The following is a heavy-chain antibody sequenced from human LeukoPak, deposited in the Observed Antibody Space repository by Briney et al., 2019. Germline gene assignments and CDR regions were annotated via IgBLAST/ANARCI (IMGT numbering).Heavy chain of an antibody. V-gene: IGHV4-39*07. Sequence: PSETLSLTCTVSGGSISSSSYYWGWIRQPPGKGLEWIGSIYYSGSTYYNPSLKSRVTISVDTSKNQFSLRLSSVTAADTAVYYCAREWSYGDYYFDYWGQGTLVTVSS. CDR3: AREWSYGDYYFDY. CDR1: GGSISSSSYY. D-gene: IGHD4-17*01. CDR2: IYYSGST. J-gene: IGHJ4*02.